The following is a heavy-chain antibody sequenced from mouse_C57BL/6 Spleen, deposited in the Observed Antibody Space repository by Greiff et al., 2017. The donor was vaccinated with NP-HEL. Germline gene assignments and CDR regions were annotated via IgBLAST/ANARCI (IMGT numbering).Heavy chain of an antibody. CDR2: IYPSDSET. D-gene: IGHD3-3*01. CDR3: ARRGGDVCDY. V-gene: IGHV1-61*01. J-gene: IGHJ2*01. CDR1: GYTFTSYW. Sequence: QVQLQQPGAELVRPGSSVKLSCKASGYTFTSYWMDWVKQRPGQGLEWIGNIYPSDSETHYNQKFKDKATLTVDKSSSTAYMQLSSLTSEDSAVYYCARRGGDVCDYWGQGTTLTVSS.